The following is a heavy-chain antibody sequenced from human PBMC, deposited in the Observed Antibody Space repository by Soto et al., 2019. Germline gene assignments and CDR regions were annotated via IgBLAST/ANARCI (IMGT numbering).Heavy chain of an antibody. J-gene: IGHJ6*03. CDR3: ARVVNYDFWSGYSHYYYYMDV. D-gene: IGHD3-3*01. Sequence: ASVKVSCKASGYTFTSYDINWVRQATGQGLEWMGWMNPNSGSTGYAQKLQGRVTMTRNTSISTAYMELSSLRSEDTAVYYCARVVNYDFWSGYSHYYYYMDVWGKGTTVTVSS. V-gene: IGHV1-8*01. CDR1: GYTFTSYD. CDR2: MNPNSGST.